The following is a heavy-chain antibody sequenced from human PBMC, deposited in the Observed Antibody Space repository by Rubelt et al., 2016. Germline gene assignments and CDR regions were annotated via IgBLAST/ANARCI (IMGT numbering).Heavy chain of an antibody. D-gene: IGHD5-18*01. CDR3: ARGWGYSYGYNFDY. Sequence: RDNSKNTLYLQMNSLRAEDTAVYYCARGWGYSYGYNFDYWGQGTLVTVSS. J-gene: IGHJ4*02. V-gene: IGHV3-30*07.